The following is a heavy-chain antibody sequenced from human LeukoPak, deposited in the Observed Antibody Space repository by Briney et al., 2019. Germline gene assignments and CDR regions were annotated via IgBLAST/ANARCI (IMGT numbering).Heavy chain of an antibody. J-gene: IGHJ4*02. V-gene: IGHV3-15*01. CDR2: IKRKSDGGTT. CDR1: GLTFSNAW. Sequence: TGGSLRLSCAASGLTFSNAWMSWVRQAPGKGLEWVGLIKRKSDGGTTDYAAPVKGRFTMSRDDSKNTLYLQMNSLKTEDTAVYYCTTVSPTAVYWGQGILVTVSS. CDR3: TTVSPTAVY. D-gene: IGHD4-23*01.